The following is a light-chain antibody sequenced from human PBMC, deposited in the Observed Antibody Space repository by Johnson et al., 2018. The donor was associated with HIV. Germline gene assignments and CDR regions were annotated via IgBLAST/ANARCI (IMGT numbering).Light chain of an antibody. CDR3: GIWDASVIPLYV. J-gene: IGLJ1*01. V-gene: IGLV1-51*02. Sequence: QSVLTQPPSVSAAPGQTVNISCSGNVSNIESYFVSWYQQLPGAAPTLLIYEDNKRPSGIPDRFSGSKSGATATLGITGLQTGDEAGYYSGIWDASVIPLYVFGTGTTITVL. CDR1: VSNIESYF. CDR2: EDN.